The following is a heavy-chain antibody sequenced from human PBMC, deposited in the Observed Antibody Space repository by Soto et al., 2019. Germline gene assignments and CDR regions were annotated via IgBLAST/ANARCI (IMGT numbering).Heavy chain of an antibody. CDR3: ARMKVDSYQFYYAMDV. D-gene: IGHD3-9*01. V-gene: IGHV2-26*01. J-gene: IGHJ6*02. CDR1: GFSLTTGKMG. Sequence: SGPTLVNPTETLTLTCTVSGFSLTTGKMGVSWIRQPPGKALEWLAHIFSDNERSYSTSLQGRLTISRDTSGSQVVLSMTNVDPVDTATYYCARMKVDSYQFYYAMDVWGQGTTVTVSS. CDR2: IFSDNER.